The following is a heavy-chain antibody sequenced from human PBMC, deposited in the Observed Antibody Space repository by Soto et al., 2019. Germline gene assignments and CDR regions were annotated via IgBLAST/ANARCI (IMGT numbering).Heavy chain of an antibody. J-gene: IGHJ4*02. CDR2: INTGNGIS. Sequence: GASVKVSCKASGHSFSSYAIHWVRQAPGQRLEWMGWINTGNGISKYSQKFQDRVTITWDTSASTAYMELSRLRSEDTAVYYCAEHSSGYYYWGQGTRVTVSS. CDR1: GHSFSSYA. D-gene: IGHD3-22*01. CDR3: AEHSSGYYY. V-gene: IGHV1-3*04.